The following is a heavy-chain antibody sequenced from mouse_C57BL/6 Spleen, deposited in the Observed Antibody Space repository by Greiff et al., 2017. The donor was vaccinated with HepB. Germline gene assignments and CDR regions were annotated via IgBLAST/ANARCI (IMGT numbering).Heavy chain of an antibody. Sequence: QVQLKQSGAELVRPGTSVKVSCKASGYAFTNYLIEWVKQRPGQGLEWIGVINPGSGGTNYNEKFKGKATLTADKSSSTAYMQLSSLTSEDSAVYFCATRGEYYFDYWGQGTTLTVSS. CDR1: GYAFTNYL. V-gene: IGHV1-54*01. J-gene: IGHJ2*01. CDR3: ATRGEYYFDY. CDR2: INPGSGGT.